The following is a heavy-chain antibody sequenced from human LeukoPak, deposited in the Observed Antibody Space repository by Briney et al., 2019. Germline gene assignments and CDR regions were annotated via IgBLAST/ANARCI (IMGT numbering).Heavy chain of an antibody. V-gene: IGHV3-21*01. CDR2: ISSSSSYI. D-gene: IGHD3-10*01. J-gene: IGHJ4*02. CDR3: ARVVGEFSLGY. Sequence: PGGSLRLSCAGSGFTFSNYSMNWVRQAPGKGLEWVSSISSSSSYIYYAGSVKGRFTISRDNAKNSLYLQMNSLRAEDTAVYYCARVVGEFSLGYWGQGTLVTVSS. CDR1: GFTFSNYS.